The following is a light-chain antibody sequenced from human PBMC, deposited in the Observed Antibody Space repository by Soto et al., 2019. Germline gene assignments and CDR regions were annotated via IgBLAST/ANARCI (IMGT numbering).Light chain of an antibody. CDR2: DAS. CDR1: QSISPW. Sequence: IQMTQSPSTLSSSVGARVTITCRASQSISPWLAWYQQKPGKAPKLLIYDASSLESGVPSRFSGSGSGTEFTLTISSLQPDDFATYYCQQYHSYSLTFGQGTKVDIK. V-gene: IGKV1-5*01. CDR3: QQYHSYSLT. J-gene: IGKJ1*01.